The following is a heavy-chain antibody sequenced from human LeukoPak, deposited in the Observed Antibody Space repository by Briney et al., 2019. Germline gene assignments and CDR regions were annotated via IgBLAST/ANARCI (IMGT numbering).Heavy chain of an antibody. CDR1: GGSINSYY. J-gene: IGHJ4*02. CDR3: ARHSVSSSHYFDC. Sequence: PSETLSLTCTVSGGSINSYYWSWLRQPPGKGLEWIGFIYYSGSTHYKSSLKSRVTISVDTSKNQFSLRLSSVTAADTAVYYCARHSVSSSHYFDCWGQGTLVTVSS. V-gene: IGHV4-59*08. CDR2: IYYSGST. D-gene: IGHD1-26*01.